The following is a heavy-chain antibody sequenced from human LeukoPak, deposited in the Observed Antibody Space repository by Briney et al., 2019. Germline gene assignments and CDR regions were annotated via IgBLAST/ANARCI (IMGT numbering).Heavy chain of an antibody. J-gene: IGHJ4*02. CDR1: GFTFSSYA. V-gene: IGHV3-30-3*01. CDR2: ISYDGSNK. CDR3: ASHSDYGDYTTMRY. D-gene: IGHD4-17*01. Sequence: PGGSPRLSPAAPGFTFSSYAMHWVRQAPGKGLEWVAVISYDGSNKYYADSVKGRFTISRDNSKNTLYLQMNSLRAEDTAVYYCASHSDYGDYTTMRYWGQGTLVTVSS.